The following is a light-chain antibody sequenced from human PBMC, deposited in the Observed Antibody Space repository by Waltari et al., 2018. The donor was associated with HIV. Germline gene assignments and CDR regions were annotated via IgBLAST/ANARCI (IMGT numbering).Light chain of an antibody. Sequence: QSALTQPASVSGSPGQSITISCTGTSSDVGNYNYVSWYQQHPGKAPKLMMYDVTKRPSGTSGRFSGSKSGNTASLTISGLQAEDEADYYCCSYAGSSTFVFGTGTKVTVL. J-gene: IGLJ1*01. CDR1: SSDVGNYNY. V-gene: IGLV2-23*02. CDR2: DVT. CDR3: CSYAGSSTFV.